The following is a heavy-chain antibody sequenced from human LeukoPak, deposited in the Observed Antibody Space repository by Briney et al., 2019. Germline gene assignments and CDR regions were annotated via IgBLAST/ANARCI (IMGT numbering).Heavy chain of an antibody. D-gene: IGHD1-26*01. CDR2: INPSGGST. CDR1: GYTFTSYY. V-gene: IGHV1-46*01. J-gene: IGHJ4*02. Sequence: ASVTVSCKASGYTFTSYYMHWVRQAPGQGLEWMGIINPSGGSTSYAQKFQGRVTMTRDTSTSTVYMELSSLRSEDTAVYYCAREVGATIFGYWGQGTLVTVSS. CDR3: AREVGATIFGY.